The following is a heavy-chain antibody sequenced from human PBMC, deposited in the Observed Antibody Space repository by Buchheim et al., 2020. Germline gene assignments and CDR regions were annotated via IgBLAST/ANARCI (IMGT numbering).Heavy chain of an antibody. CDR2: IYYSGST. V-gene: IGHV4-59*01. D-gene: IGHD4-17*01. Sequence: QVQLQESGPGLVKPSETLSLTCTVSGGSISSYWSWIRQPPGKGLEWIGYIYYSGSTNYNPSLKSRVTISVDTSKNQFSLKLSSVTAADTAVYYCARGDYGDWFDPWGQGTL. J-gene: IGHJ5*02. CDR3: ARGDYGDWFDP. CDR1: GGSISSY.